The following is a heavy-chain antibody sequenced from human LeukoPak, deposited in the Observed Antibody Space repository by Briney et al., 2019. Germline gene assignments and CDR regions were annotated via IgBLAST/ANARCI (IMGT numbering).Heavy chain of an antibody. D-gene: IGHD2-2*01. Sequence: GGSLRLSCAASGFSFSYYAMHWVRQAPGKGLEWVAVISNNGTNKYYADSVKGRFTISRDNSKNALYLQMNSLRAEDTAVYYCARSIPAGNRRWGQGTLVTVSS. V-gene: IGHV3-30*01. CDR3: ARSIPAGNRR. J-gene: IGHJ4*02. CDR1: GFSFSYYA. CDR2: ISNNGTNK.